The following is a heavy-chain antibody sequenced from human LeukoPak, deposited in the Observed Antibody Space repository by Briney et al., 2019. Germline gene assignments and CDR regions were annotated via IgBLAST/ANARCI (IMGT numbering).Heavy chain of an antibody. CDR3: ARSSGGDTTFDH. V-gene: IGHV4-38-2*02. Sequence: KPSETLSLTCTVSGYSISSGYYWGWIRQPPGKALEWIGSIYHSGSTYYNPSLKSRVTISVDTSKNQFFLRLSSVTAADTAVYYCARSSGGDTTFDHWGQGTLVTVSS. CDR2: IYHSGST. J-gene: IGHJ4*02. CDR1: GYSISSGYY. D-gene: IGHD4-17*01.